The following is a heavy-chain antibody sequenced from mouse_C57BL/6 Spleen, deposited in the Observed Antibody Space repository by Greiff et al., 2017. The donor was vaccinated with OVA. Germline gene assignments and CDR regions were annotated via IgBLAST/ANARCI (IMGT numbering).Heavy chain of an antibody. CDR2: ISYDGSN. V-gene: IGHV3-6*01. Sequence: EVKLQESGPGLVKPSQSLSLTCSVTGYSITSGYYWNWIRQFPGNKLEWMGYISYDGSNNYNPSLKNRISITRDTSKNQFFLKLNSVTTEDTATYYCASDYGNYGFAYWGQGTLVTVSA. CDR1: GYSITSGYY. J-gene: IGHJ3*01. CDR3: ASDYGNYGFAY. D-gene: IGHD2-1*01.